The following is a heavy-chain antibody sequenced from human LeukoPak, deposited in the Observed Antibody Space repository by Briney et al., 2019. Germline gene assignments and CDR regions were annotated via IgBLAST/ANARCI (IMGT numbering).Heavy chain of an antibody. Sequence: ASVKVSCKASGYTFTGYYMHWVRQAPGQGLEWMGRINPNSGGTNYAQKFQGRVTMTRDTSISTAYMDLSRLRSDDTAVYYCARFVPLTMVRGVIITDYYMDVWGKGTTVTVSS. CDR2: INPNSGGT. J-gene: IGHJ6*03. CDR1: GYTFTGYY. V-gene: IGHV1-2*06. D-gene: IGHD3-10*01. CDR3: ARFVPLTMVRGVIITDYYMDV.